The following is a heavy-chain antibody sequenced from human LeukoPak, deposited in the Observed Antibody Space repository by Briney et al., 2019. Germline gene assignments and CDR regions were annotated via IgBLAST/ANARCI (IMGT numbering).Heavy chain of an antibody. D-gene: IGHD6-13*01. CDR2: ITGSGGNT. Sequence: GGSVILSCAASVFYFSSYSIGWVRHAPGKGLEWVSAITGSGGNTYYADSVKGRFTISKDNSKNTVYLQMSSLRVDDTAVYYCAKAASSSWPSYYYGMDVWGQGTTVTVSS. V-gene: IGHV3-23*01. CDR1: VFYFSSYS. J-gene: IGHJ6*02. CDR3: AKAASSSWPSYYYGMDV.